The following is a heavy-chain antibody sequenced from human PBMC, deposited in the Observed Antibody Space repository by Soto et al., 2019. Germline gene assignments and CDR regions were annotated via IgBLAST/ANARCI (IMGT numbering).Heavy chain of an antibody. CDR2: ISWSSGNI. V-gene: IGHV3-9*01. CDR1: GFTFDDYA. CDR3: ARGGSGALTAAAGRTNWFDP. J-gene: IGHJ5*02. Sequence: EVQLVESGGGVVQPGRSLRLSCTGSGFTFDDYAMYWVRQRPGAGLEWVAGISWSSGNIAHADSVKGRFTVSRDNDMSSLYLQMNSLRVEDTAMYYCARGGSGALTAAAGRTNWFDPLGQGTLFIVSS. D-gene: IGHD6-13*01.